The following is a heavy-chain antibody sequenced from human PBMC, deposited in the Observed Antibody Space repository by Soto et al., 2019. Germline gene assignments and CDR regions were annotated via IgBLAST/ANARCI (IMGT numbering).Heavy chain of an antibody. CDR1: GYTFTNYD. CDR3: ARSVGAALSDY. D-gene: IGHD1-26*01. CDR2: INAGNGNT. J-gene: IGHJ4*02. Sequence: QVQLVQSGAEVKKPGASVKVSCKASGYTFTNYDMNWVRQAPGQRLEWMGWINAGNGNTKYSQKFQGRVTITRDTSASTAYMELSSLRSEDTAVYYCARSVGAALSDYWGQGTLVTVSS. V-gene: IGHV1-3*01.